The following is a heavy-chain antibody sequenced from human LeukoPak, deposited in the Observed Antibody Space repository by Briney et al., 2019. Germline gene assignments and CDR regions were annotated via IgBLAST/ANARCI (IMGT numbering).Heavy chain of an antibody. Sequence: SETLSLTCTVSGGSISSYYWSWIRQPPGKGLEWIGYIYYSGSTNYNPSLKSRVTISVDTSKNQFSLKLSSVTAADTAVYYCARLMGSSGWASFYYFDYWGQGTLVTVSS. D-gene: IGHD6-19*01. CDR1: GGSISSYY. CDR2: IYYSGST. V-gene: IGHV4-59*08. CDR3: ARLMGSSGWASFYYFDY. J-gene: IGHJ4*02.